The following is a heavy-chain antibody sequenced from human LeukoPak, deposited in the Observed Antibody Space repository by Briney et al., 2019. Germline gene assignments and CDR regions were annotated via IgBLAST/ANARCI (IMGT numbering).Heavy chain of an antibody. CDR1: GYTFTSYW. D-gene: IGHD2-2*03. V-gene: IGHV5-51*01. CDR2: INSGDSDT. CDR3: ARWLGYCSSTSCYQPFDY. J-gene: IGHJ4*02. Sequence: GESLKISCKGSGYTFTSYWIGWVRQMPGKGLEWMGIINSGDSDTRYSPSFQGQVTISADKSITTAYLQWSSLKASDTAMYYCARWLGYCSSTSCYQPFDYWGQGTLVTVSS.